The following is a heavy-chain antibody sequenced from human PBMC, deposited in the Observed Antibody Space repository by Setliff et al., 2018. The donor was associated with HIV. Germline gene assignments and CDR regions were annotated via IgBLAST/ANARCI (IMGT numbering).Heavy chain of an antibody. CDR3: ARHRVGNSGYAIPILDY. Sequence: PGESLKISCQTSGFTFPDHWIAWVRQLPGKGLEWMGIIYPGDSSTKYSPSFQGQVTISVDKSINTAYLSWSTLKTSDTAMYYCARHRVGNSGYAIPILDYWGQGVLVTVSS. D-gene: IGHD5-12*01. CDR2: IYPGDSST. CDR1: GFTFPDHW. V-gene: IGHV5-51*01. J-gene: IGHJ4*02.